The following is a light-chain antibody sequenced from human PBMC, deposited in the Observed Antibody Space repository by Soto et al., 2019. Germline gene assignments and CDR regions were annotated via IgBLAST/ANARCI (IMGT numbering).Light chain of an antibody. V-gene: IGKV1-12*01. CDR1: QGISTW. J-gene: IGKJ4*01. CDR3: QQADSFPLT. Sequence: DIQMTQSPSSVSASVGDRVTITCRASQGISTWLDWYQQKSGKAPNLLIYGASSLQSGVPSRFSGSASGTDFTLTITSLQPEDFATYYCQQADSFPLTFGGGTKVEIK. CDR2: GAS.